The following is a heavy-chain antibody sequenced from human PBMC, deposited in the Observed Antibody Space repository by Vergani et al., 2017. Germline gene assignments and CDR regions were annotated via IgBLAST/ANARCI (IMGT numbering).Heavy chain of an antibody. D-gene: IGHD3-22*01. Sequence: QVQLQQWGAGLLKPSDTLSLTCAVYGGSFSGYYWSWIPQPPGKGLEWIGEINHSGSTNYNPSLKSRVTISVDTSKNQFSLKLSSVTAADTAVYYCARGGLPSGSIRAWGQGTLVTVSS. CDR3: ARGGLPSGSIRA. CDR2: INHSGST. J-gene: IGHJ5*02. V-gene: IGHV4-34*01. CDR1: GGSFSGYY.